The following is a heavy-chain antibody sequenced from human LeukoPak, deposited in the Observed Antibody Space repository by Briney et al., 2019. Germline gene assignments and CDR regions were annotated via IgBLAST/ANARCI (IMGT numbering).Heavy chain of an antibody. CDR1: GGSISSYY. V-gene: IGHV4-59*01. CDR3: AGGGGPGDYVWGSYHKTYYFDY. CDR2: IYYSGST. D-gene: IGHD3-16*02. J-gene: IGHJ4*02. Sequence: SETLSLTCTVSGGSISSYYWSWIRQPPGKGLEWIGYIYYSGSTNYNPSLKSRVTISVDTSKNQFSLTLISVTAADTAVYYCAGGGGPGDYVWGSYHKTYYFDYWGQGTLVTVSS.